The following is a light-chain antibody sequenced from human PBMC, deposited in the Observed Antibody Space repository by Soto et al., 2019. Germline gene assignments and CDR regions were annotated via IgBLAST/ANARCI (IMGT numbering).Light chain of an antibody. CDR2: GAS. Sequence: ETVMTQSPGTLSVSPGESATLSCGTSQSVSSNLAWYQQKPGQAPRLLIYGASTRATGIPARFSGSGSGTEFTLTITSLQADDFATYYCQQYNNYPWTFGQGTKVEI. CDR1: QSVSSN. CDR3: QQYNNYPWT. V-gene: IGKV3D-15*01. J-gene: IGKJ1*01.